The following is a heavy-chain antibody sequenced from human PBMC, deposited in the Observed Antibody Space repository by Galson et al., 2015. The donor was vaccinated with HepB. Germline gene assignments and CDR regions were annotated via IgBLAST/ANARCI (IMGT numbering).Heavy chain of an antibody. CDR2: INPNGGAI. D-gene: IGHD3-3*01. CDR3: ARDLRPTSFGVFTLDY. Sequence: SVKVSCKGSGFTFIGYNIHWVRQAPGQGLEWLGRINPNGGAITYAHKFQGRLTLTRATSTNTAYLELTSLNPDDSAIYYCARDLRPTSFGVFTLDYWGQGSLVTVSS. CDR1: GFTFIGYN. J-gene: IGHJ4*02. V-gene: IGHV1-2*06.